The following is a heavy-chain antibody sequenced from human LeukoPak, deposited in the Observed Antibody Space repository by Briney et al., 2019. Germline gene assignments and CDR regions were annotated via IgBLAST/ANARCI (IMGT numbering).Heavy chain of an antibody. CDR2: ITGSGSGI. D-gene: IGHD3-16*01. CDR1: GFTFSNYA. CDR3: ARGRLLGDYFDY. Sequence: AGGCLRLSCAASGFTFSNYAMSWVRKAPGKGLEWVSAITGSGSGIYYADSMKSRFTISRDTSKNTLYLQMNSLRAEDTAVYYCARGRLLGDYFDYWGQGTLVTVSS. V-gene: IGHV3-23*01. J-gene: IGHJ4*02.